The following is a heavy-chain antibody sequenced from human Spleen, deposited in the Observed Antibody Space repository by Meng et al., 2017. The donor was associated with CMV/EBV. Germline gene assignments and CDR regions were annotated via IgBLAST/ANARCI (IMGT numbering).Heavy chain of an antibody. CDR3: AKEGQGPTFWSGYSTEYYGMDV. J-gene: IGHJ6*02. CDR2: IRYDGSNK. V-gene: IGHV3-30*02. D-gene: IGHD3-3*01. CDR1: GFTFSSYG. Sequence: GGSLRLSCAASGFTFSSYGMHWVRQAPGKGLEWVAFIRYDGSNKYYADSVKGRFTISRDNSKNTLYLQMNSLRAEDTAVYYCAKEGQGPTFWSGYSTEYYGMDVWGQGTTVTVSS.